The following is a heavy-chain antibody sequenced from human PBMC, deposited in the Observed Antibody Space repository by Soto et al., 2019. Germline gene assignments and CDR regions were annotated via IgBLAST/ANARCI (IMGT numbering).Heavy chain of an antibody. Sequence: SVKVSCKASGGAFSSYAISWVRQAPGQGLEWMGGIIPIFGTANYAQKFQGIVTMTTGTSTSTAYMELRSLRSDDTAVYYCSRETYSSSSDYYYYGMDVWGQGTTVTFS. CDR3: SRETYSSSSDYYYYGMDV. CDR1: GGAFSSYA. D-gene: IGHD6-6*01. CDR2: IIPIFGTA. V-gene: IGHV1-69*05. J-gene: IGHJ6*02.